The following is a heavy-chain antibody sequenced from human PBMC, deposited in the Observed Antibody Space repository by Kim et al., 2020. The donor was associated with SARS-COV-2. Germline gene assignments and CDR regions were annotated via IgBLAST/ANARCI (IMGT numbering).Heavy chain of an antibody. V-gene: IGHV5-10-1*01. CDR2: IDPSDSYT. CDR1: GYSFTSYW. J-gene: IGHJ4*02. Sequence: GESLKISCKGSGYSFTSYWISWVRQMPGKGLEWMGRIDPSDSYTNYSPSFQGHVTISADKSISTAYLQWSSLKASDTAMYYCARHGHVDTAMVQRLDYWGQGTLVTVSS. D-gene: IGHD5-18*01. CDR3: ARHGHVDTAMVQRLDY.